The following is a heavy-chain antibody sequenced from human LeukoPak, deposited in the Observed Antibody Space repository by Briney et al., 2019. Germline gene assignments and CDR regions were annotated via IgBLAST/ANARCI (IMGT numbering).Heavy chain of an antibody. D-gene: IGHD6-13*01. CDR1: GGSISSSSYY. CDR2: IYYSGST. CDR3: ARRSTAPIAGTGVNWFDP. Sequence: SETLSLTCTVSGGSISSSSYYWGWIRQPPGKGLEWIGSIYYSGSTYYNPSLKSRVTISVDTSKNQFSLKLSSVTAADTAVYYCARRSTAPIAGTGVNWFDPWGQGTLVTVFS. V-gene: IGHV4-39*01. J-gene: IGHJ5*02.